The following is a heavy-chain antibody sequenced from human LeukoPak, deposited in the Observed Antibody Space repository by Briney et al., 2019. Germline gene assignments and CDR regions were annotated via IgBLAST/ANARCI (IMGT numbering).Heavy chain of an antibody. CDR2: MYYSGST. CDR3: ARHSRGYDSEFGY. V-gene: IGHV4-59*08. D-gene: IGHD5-12*01. J-gene: IGHJ4*02. CDR1: GDSIITYY. Sequence: SETLSLTCTVSGDSIITYYWSCIRQPPGKGLEWIGYMYYSGSTNYNPSLKSRVTISVDKSRNQFSLTLSSVTAADTAVYYCARHSRGYDSEFGYWGQGTLVTVSS.